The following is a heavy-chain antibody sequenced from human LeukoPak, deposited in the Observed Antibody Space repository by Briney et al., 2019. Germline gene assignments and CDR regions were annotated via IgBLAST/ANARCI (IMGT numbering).Heavy chain of an antibody. V-gene: IGHV3-66*04. CDR3: AKQFGYRPFFDY. CDR2: IYEGGNS. Sequence: GGSLRLSCAVSGFIVNNKYMTWVRQAPGKGLEWVSVIYEGGNSDYADSVKGRFSVSRDDSKNTLYLQMNSLRAEDTAVYYCAKQFGYRPFFDYWGQGTLVTVSS. J-gene: IGHJ4*02. CDR1: GFIVNNKY. D-gene: IGHD5-18*01.